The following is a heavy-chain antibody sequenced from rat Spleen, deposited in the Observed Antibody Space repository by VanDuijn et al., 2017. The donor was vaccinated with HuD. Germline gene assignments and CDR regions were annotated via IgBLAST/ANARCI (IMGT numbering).Heavy chain of an antibody. CDR2: ITNASGRT. J-gene: IGHJ2*01. Sequence: EVQLVESGGGLVQPGGSLKLSCVASGFTFNNYWMTWIRQAPGKGLEWVASITNASGRTYYRDSVKGRFSVSRDNAKSTLYLQMDSLRSEDTATYYCTTGTTRVPFDYWGQGVMVTVSS. V-gene: IGHV5-31*01. CDR3: TTGTTRVPFDY. CDR1: GFTFNNYW. D-gene: IGHD1-4*01.